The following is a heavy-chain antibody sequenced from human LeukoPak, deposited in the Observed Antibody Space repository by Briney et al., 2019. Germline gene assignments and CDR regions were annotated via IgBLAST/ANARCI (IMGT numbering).Heavy chain of an antibody. D-gene: IGHD2-2*01. Sequence: GGSLRLSCAASGFTFSSYSMNWVRQAPGKGLEWVSSISSSSYIYYADSVKGRFTISRDNAKNSLYLQMNSQRAEDTAVYYCARDPPRVVVVPAAIIDYWGQGTLVTVSS. CDR3: ARDPPRVVVVPAAIIDY. CDR1: GFTFSSYS. CDR2: ISSSSYI. J-gene: IGHJ4*02. V-gene: IGHV3-21*01.